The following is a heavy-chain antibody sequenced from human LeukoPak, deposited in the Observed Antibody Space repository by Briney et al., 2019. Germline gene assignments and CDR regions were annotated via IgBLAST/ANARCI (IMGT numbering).Heavy chain of an antibody. Sequence: GGSLRLSCAASGFTFSDSYMSWIRQAPGKGLEWVSYISSSGSTIYYADSVKGRFTISRDNAKNSLYLQMNSLRAEDTAVYYCATVGNTYSSGYHRYWGQGTLVTVSS. CDR3: ATVGNTYSSGYHRY. D-gene: IGHD6-25*01. V-gene: IGHV3-11*04. CDR2: ISSSGSTI. J-gene: IGHJ4*02. CDR1: GFTFSDSY.